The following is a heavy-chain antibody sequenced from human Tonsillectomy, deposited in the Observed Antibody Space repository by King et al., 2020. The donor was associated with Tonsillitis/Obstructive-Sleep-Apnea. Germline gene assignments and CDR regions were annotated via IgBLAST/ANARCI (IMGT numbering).Heavy chain of an antibody. CDR2: ISGDGKTT. J-gene: IGHJ3*02. V-gene: IGHV3-43*02. CDR3: AKIGHNGRYLRGAFDI. Sequence: EGQLVQSGGGVVQPGGSLRLSCAASGFTFDDYTMHWVRQVPGKGLEWVSLISGDGKTTSHVDPVKGRFTISRDNSKNSLYLQMNSLRPEDTALYYCAKIGHNGRYLRGAFDIWGQGTMVTVSS. D-gene: IGHD1-26*01. CDR1: GFTFDDYT.